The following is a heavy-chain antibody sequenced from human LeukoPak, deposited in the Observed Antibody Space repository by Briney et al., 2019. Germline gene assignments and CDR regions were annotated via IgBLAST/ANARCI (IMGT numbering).Heavy chain of an antibody. Sequence: SVTVSCKASGGTFSSYAISWVRQAPGQGLEWMGRIIPILGIANYAQKFQGRVTITADKSTSTAYMELSSLRSEDTAVYYCARGFSIAAAGTGFDYWGQGTLVTVSS. CDR1: GGTFSSYA. D-gene: IGHD6-13*01. J-gene: IGHJ4*02. V-gene: IGHV1-69*04. CDR2: IIPILGIA. CDR3: ARGFSIAAAGTGFDY.